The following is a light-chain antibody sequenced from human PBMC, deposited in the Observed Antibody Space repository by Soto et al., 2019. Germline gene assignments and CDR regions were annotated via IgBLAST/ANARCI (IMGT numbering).Light chain of an antibody. CDR2: EVN. CDR1: SSDLGAYNY. CDR3: TSYGGRDNLM. Sequence: QSALTQPPSASGSPGQSVTISCTGTSSDLGAYNYVSWFQQHPGEAPKLIISEVNKRPSGVPDRFSGSKSGNTASLTVSGLQAEDEADYYCTSYGGRDNLMFGGGTKVTVL. J-gene: IGLJ3*02. V-gene: IGLV2-8*01.